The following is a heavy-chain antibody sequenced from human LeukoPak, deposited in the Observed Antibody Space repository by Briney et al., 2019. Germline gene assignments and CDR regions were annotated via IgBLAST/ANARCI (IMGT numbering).Heavy chain of an antibody. CDR1: GFTFSSYA. D-gene: IGHD3-22*01. Sequence: GGSLRLSCAASGFTFSSYAMSWVRQAPGKGLEWVSAISGSGGSTYYADSVKGRSTISRDNSKNTLYLQMNSLRAEDTAVYYCAKLWRSGYYYFDYWGQGTLVTVSS. CDR2: ISGSGGST. CDR3: AKLWRSGYYYFDY. V-gene: IGHV3-23*01. J-gene: IGHJ4*02.